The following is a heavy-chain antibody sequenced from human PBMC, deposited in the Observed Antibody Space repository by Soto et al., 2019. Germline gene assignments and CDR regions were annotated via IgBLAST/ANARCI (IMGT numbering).Heavy chain of an antibody. J-gene: IGHJ6*02. CDR3: ARDNRTELWAEGLNAMDV. D-gene: IGHD3-10*01. CDR2: ISGYNGQT. V-gene: IGHV1-18*04. Sequence: QVQLVQSGPEVKKPGASVKVSCKASAYTFTTYGISWVRQAPGQGLEWMGWISGYNGQTNYPQKFRGRVTLTTDTSTTTAYMELTSLRSDDTAMYYCARDNRTELWAEGLNAMDVWGQGTTVTVSS. CDR1: AYTFTTYG.